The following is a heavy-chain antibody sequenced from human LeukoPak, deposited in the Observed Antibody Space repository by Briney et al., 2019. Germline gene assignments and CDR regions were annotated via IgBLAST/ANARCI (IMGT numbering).Heavy chain of an antibody. J-gene: IGHJ4*02. D-gene: IGHD1-26*01. Sequence: PSETLSLTCTVSGGSISSSSYYWGWIRQPPGKGLEWIGSIYYSGSPYYNPSLKSRVTMSVATSKNQFSLNLSSVTAADTAVYYCAILRGATADYWGQGTLVTVSS. CDR1: GGSISSSSYY. V-gene: IGHV4-39*01. CDR3: AILRGATADY. CDR2: IYYSGSP.